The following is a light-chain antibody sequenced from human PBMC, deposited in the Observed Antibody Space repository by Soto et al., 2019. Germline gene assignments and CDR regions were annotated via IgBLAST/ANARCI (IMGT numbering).Light chain of an antibody. CDR3: QQYASTPRT. V-gene: IGKV4-1*01. Sequence: DIVMTQSPDSLAVSLGERATINCKSSQSVLYSPNNNNYLAWYQQKPGQPPRLLIYWASTRESGVPDRFSGSGSGTDFTLTISSLQAEDAALYYCQQYASTPRTFGQGTKVEIK. CDR1: QSVLYSPNNNNY. CDR2: WAS. J-gene: IGKJ1*01.